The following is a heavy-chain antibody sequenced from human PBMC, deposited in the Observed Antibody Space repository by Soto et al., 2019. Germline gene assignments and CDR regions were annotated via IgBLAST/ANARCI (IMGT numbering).Heavy chain of an antibody. CDR1: GGSISSDY. V-gene: IGHV4-59*01. D-gene: IGHD3-10*01. Sequence: SETLSLTCTVSGGSISSDYWSWIREPPVSGLEWIGGIYYGGSTNYNLSLKSRVTISVDTSKNQFSLKLSSVTAADTAVYYCARDGGRYGSGSYGSLEYYYYGMDVWGQGTTVTVSS. CDR2: IYYGGST. J-gene: IGHJ6*02. CDR3: ARDGGRYGSGSYGSLEYYYYGMDV.